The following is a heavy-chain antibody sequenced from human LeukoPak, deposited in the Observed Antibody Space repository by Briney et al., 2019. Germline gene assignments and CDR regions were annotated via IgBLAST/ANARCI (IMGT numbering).Heavy chain of an antibody. V-gene: IGHV3-20*04. J-gene: IGHJ4*02. CDR3: ARDGGGTYYYDSSGYPADY. Sequence: GGSLRLSCAASGFTFDDYGMSWVRQAPGKGLEWVSGINWNGGSTGYADSVKGRFTISRDNAKNSLYLQMNSLRAEDTALYYCARDGGGTYYYDSSGYPADYWGQGTLVTVSS. CDR1: GFTFDDYG. CDR2: INWNGGST. D-gene: IGHD3-22*01.